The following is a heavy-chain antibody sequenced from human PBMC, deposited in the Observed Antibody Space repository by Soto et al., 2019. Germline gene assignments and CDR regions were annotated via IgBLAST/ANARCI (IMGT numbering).Heavy chain of an antibody. Sequence: SETLSLTCTVSDGSISSGDYYWSWIRQPPGKGLEWIGYIYYSGSTYYNPSLKSRVTISVDTSKNQFSLKLSSVTAADTAVYYCARVSYTAMVSRFPWYFDLWGRGTLVTVSS. V-gene: IGHV4-30-4*01. CDR1: DGSISSGDYY. CDR3: ARVSYTAMVSRFPWYFDL. J-gene: IGHJ2*01. D-gene: IGHD5-18*01. CDR2: IYYSGST.